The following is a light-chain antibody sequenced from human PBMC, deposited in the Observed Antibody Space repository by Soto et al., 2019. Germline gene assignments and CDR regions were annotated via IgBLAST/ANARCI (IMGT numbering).Light chain of an antibody. CDR3: QQTYSPPWT. CDR1: QSITSY. J-gene: IGKJ1*01. CDR2: AAA. V-gene: IGKV1-39*01. Sequence: DIQMTQSPSSLSSSVGDILTITCRASQSITSYLNWYQHKPGKAPNLLIYAAASLQSGVPSRFRGFGAGTDFTRTSTSLQAEDFATYYCQQTYSPPWTFGQGTKVEIK.